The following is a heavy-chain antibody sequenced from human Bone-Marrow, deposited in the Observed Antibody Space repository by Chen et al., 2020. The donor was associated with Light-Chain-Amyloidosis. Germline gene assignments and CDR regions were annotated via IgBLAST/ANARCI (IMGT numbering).Heavy chain of an antibody. CDR2: IIGSGGST. Sequence: EVQLLESGGGLVQPGGSLRLSCAASGFTFSSYAMSWVRQAPGKGLEWVSAIIGSGGSTYYADSVKGRFTISRDNSKNTLYLQMNSLRAEDTAVYYCARKTYYDFWSGYYTGIEAYWGQGTLVTVSS. V-gene: IGHV3-23*01. CDR1: GFTFSSYA. CDR3: ARKTYYDFWSGYYTGIEAY. J-gene: IGHJ4*02. D-gene: IGHD3-3*01.